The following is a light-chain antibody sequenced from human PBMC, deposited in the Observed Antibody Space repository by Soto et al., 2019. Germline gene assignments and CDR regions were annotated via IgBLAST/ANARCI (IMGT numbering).Light chain of an antibody. J-gene: IGKJ2*01. CDR2: ATS. CDR3: QQSFSTPPYT. Sequence: DIQMTQSPSSLSASVRDRVTITCRASQSIRRDFNLYQHKPGKAPKLLIYATSSLQSGVPSRFSGSGSGTDFTLTISSLQPEDFATYYCQQSFSTPPYTFGQGTKLEIK. V-gene: IGKV1-39*01. CDR1: QSIRRD.